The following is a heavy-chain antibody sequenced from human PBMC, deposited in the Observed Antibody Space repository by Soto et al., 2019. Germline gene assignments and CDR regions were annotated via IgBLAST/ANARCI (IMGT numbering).Heavy chain of an antibody. CDR2: ISGSGGST. Sequence: GGSLRLSCAASGFTFSSYAMSWVRQAPGKGLEWVSAISGSGGSTYYADSVKGRFTISRDNSKNTLYLQMNSLRAEDTAVYYCAKVGKVPAARATDDNWFDPWGQGTLVTVSS. V-gene: IGHV3-23*01. CDR3: AKVGKVPAARATDDNWFDP. CDR1: GFTFSSYA. D-gene: IGHD2-2*01. J-gene: IGHJ5*02.